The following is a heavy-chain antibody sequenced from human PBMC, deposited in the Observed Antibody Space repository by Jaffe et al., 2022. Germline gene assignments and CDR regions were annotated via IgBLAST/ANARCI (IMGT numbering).Heavy chain of an antibody. Sequence: EVQLVESGGGLVQPGGSLRLSCAASGFTFSSYWMSWVRQAPGKGLEWVANIKQDGSEKYYVDSVKGRFTISRDNAKNSLYLQMNSLRAEDTAVYYCARGTGARYYYDSSGYYFLGYFDYWGQGTLVTVSS. V-gene: IGHV3-7*05. J-gene: IGHJ4*02. CDR2: IKQDGSEK. CDR3: ARGTGARYYYDSSGYYFLGYFDY. D-gene: IGHD3-22*01. CDR1: GFTFSSYW.